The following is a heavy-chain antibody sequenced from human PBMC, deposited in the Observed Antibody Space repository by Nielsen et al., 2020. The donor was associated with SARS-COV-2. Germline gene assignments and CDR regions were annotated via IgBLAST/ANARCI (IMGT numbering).Heavy chain of an antibody. J-gene: IGHJ4*02. Sequence: GESLKISCAASGFTFSDYYMSWIRQAPGKGLEWVANIKQDGSEKYYVDSVKGRFTISRDNAKNSLYLQMNSLRAEDTAVYYCARGASIAAAGGVYWGQGTLVTVSS. CDR1: GFTFSDYY. CDR2: IKQDGSEK. D-gene: IGHD6-13*01. V-gene: IGHV3-7*01. CDR3: ARGASIAAAGGVY.